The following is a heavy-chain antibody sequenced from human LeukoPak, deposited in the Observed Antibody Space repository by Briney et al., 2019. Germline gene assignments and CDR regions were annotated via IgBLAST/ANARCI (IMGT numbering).Heavy chain of an antibody. CDR3: ARDREYSSGWYLVY. V-gene: IGHV1-18*04. CDR2: ISAYNGNT. CDR1: GYTFTSYG. J-gene: IGHJ4*02. D-gene: IGHD6-19*01. Sequence: ASVKVSCKASGYTFTSYGISWVRHAPGQGLEWMGWISAYNGNTNYAQKLHGRVTMTTDTSTSTAYMELRSLRSDDTAVYYCARDREYSSGWYLVYWGQGTLVTVSS.